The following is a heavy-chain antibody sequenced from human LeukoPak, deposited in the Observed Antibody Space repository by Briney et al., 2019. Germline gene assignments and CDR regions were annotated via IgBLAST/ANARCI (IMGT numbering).Heavy chain of an antibody. J-gene: IGHJ4*02. CDR2: IYYSGST. D-gene: IGHD3-3*01. Sequence: SETLSLTCTVSGGSISSHYWSWIRQPPGKGLVWIGYIYYSGSTNYNPSLKSRVTISVDTSKNQFSLKLSSVTAADTAVYYCASSRYDFWSGYRSTHFDYWGQGTLVTVSS. CDR1: GGSISSHY. V-gene: IGHV4-59*11. CDR3: ASSRYDFWSGYRSTHFDY.